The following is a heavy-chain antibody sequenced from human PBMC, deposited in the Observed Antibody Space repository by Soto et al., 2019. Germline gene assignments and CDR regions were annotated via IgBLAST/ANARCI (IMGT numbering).Heavy chain of an antibody. CDR2: IFHSGTT. J-gene: IGHJ4*02. Sequence: PSETLSLTCTVSGGSISSGYYWGWIRPPPGKGLEWIGSIFHSGTTHYNPSLKSRVTISFETSKNEFSLKLTSVTAADAAVYYCLRVTYDTVDYWGQGTRVTVSA. V-gene: IGHV4-38-2*02. CDR3: LRVTYDTVDY. D-gene: IGHD3-9*01. CDR1: GGSISSGYY.